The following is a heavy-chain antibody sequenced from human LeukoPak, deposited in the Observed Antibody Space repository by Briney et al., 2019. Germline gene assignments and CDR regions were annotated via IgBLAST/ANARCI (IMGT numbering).Heavy chain of an antibody. Sequence: GRSLRLSCAASGFTFSSYGMHWVRQAPGKGLEWVAVISYDGSNKYYADSVKGRFTISRDNSKNTLYLQMNSLRAGDTAVYYCAKDIVTMVRGGMDVWGQGTTVTVSS. J-gene: IGHJ6*02. CDR3: AKDIVTMVRGGMDV. CDR2: ISYDGSNK. CDR1: GFTFSSYG. V-gene: IGHV3-30*18. D-gene: IGHD3-10*01.